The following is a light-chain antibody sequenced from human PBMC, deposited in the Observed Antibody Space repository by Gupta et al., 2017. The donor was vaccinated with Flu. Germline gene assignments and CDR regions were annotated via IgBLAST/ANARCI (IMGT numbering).Light chain of an antibody. Sequence: QRVPISCSGSNSNIGSSPVIWYQQLPGTAPKLLIYSNNERPSGVPDRFSGSKSGTSASLVISGLQSEDEADYYCAAWDDSLNGVFGGGTKLTVL. CDR3: AAWDDSLNGV. V-gene: IGLV1-44*01. J-gene: IGLJ3*02. CDR1: NSNIGSSP. CDR2: SNN.